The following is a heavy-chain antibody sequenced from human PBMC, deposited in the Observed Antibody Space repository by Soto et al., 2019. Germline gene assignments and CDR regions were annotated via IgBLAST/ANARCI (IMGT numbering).Heavy chain of an antibody. J-gene: IGHJ4*02. CDR2: INHVGNT. D-gene: IGHD3-16*01. Sequence: PSETLSLTCAVYGGFLSESYWTWIRQPPGKGLEWIGEINHVGNTNYNPSLKRRVSISIDTSKNQISLTLNSVTAADTAVYYCASVTFGGVVLAHWGQGTLVTVSS. V-gene: IGHV4-34*01. CDR3: ASVTFGGVVLAH. CDR1: GGFLSESY.